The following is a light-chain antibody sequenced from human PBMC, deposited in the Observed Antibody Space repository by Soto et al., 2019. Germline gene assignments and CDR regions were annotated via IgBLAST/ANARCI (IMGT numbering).Light chain of an antibody. J-gene: IGKJ2*01. Sequence: DIQMTQSPSSLSASVGDRVTITCRASQSISNYLNWYQQKPGKAPNLLIYDASSLLSGVPSRFSGSGSGTHFTLTISSLQPEDFSIYYCQQSDSTPYTFGQGTKLEIK. CDR1: QSISNY. CDR3: QQSDSTPYT. V-gene: IGKV1-39*01. CDR2: DAS.